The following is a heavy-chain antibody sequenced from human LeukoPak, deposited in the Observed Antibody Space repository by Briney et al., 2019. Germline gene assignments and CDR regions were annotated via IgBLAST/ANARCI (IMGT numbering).Heavy chain of an antibody. J-gene: IGHJ4*02. CDR3: ARVSTEKKFDY. V-gene: IGHV6-1*01. CDR1: GDSVSSNSAA. D-gene: IGHD4-17*01. CDR2: TYYRSKWYN. Sequence: SQTLSLTCAISGDSVSSNSAAWNWIRQSRWRGLEWLGRTYYRSKWYNDYAVSVKSRITINPDTSKNQFSLKLSSVTAADTAVYYCARVSTEKKFDYWGQGTLVTVSS.